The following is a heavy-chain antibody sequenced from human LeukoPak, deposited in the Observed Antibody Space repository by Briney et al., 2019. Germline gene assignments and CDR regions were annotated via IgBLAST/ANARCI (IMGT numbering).Heavy chain of an antibody. V-gene: IGHV3-23*01. D-gene: IGHD6-19*01. CDR1: GFPFSSYA. J-gene: IGHJ4*02. CDR3: AKAPGIAVAGRAGGYFDY. Sequence: GGSLRLSCAASGFPFSSYAMSWVPQAPGKGLEWVSAISGCGGSTYYADSVEGRFTISRDNSKNTLYLQMNSLRAEDTAVYYCAKAPGIAVAGRAGGYFDYWGQGTLVTVSS. CDR2: ISGCGGST.